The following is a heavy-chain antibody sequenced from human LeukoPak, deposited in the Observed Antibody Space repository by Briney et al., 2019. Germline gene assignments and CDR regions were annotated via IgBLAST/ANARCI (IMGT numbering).Heavy chain of an antibody. J-gene: IGHJ4*02. CDR2: ISGSGRNT. V-gene: IGHV3-23*01. CDR3: ARDGSYYKYYFDY. D-gene: IGHD3-10*01. Sequence: PGGTLRLSCAASGFIFNNYALSWVRQTPGKGLEWVSAISGSGRNTYYADSVKGRFTISRDNSKNTLYLQMNSLRAEDTAVYYCARDGSYYKYYFDYWGQGTLVTVSS. CDR1: GFIFNNYA.